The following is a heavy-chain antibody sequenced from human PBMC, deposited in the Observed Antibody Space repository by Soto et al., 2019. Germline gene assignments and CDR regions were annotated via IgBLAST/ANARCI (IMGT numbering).Heavy chain of an antibody. CDR1: GYTFTAYY. CDR2: INPRNGAT. Sequence: ASVKVSCKASGYTFTAYYIHWVRQAPGQGLEWVGWINPRNGATNYALKFQGRVTMTRDTSISTAYMELSRLRSDDTALYYCARLTHPGLYYYGFDVRRQQTTFTTSS. V-gene: IGHV1-2*02. CDR3: ARLTHPGLYYYGFDV. J-gene: IGHJ6*02.